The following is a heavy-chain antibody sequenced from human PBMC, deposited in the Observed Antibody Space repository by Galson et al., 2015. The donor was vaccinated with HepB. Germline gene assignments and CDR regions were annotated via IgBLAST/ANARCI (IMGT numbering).Heavy chain of an antibody. CDR1: GGSISSYY. CDR2: IYYSGST. J-gene: IGHJ5*02. CDR3: ASFKNWFDP. Sequence: LSLTCTVSGGSISSYYWSWIRQPPGKGLEWIGYIYYSGSTNYNPSLKSRVTIAVDTSKNQFSLKLSSVTAADTAVYYCASFKNWFDPWGQGTLVTVSS. V-gene: IGHV4-59*01.